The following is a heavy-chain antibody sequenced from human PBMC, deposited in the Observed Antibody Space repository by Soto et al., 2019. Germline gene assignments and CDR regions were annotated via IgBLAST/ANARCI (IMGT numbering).Heavy chain of an antibody. CDR2: ISYDGSNK. CDR1: GFTFSSYI. V-gene: IGHV3-30-3*01. J-gene: IGHJ5*02. D-gene: IGHD4-4*01. CDR3: ARLDNDYKFDP. Sequence: GGSLRLSCAASGFTFSSYIMHWVRQAPGKGLEWVAVISYDGSNKYYADSVKGRFTISRDNSKNTLYLQMNSLRAEDTAVYYCARLDNDYKFDPWGQGTLVTVSS.